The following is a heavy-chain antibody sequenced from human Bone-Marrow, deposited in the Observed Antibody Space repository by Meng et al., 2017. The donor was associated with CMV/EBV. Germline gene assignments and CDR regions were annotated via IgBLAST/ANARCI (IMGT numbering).Heavy chain of an antibody. Sequence: SLKISCAASGFTFSDYYMSWFRQAPGKGLEWVSGISWNSGSIGYADSVKGRFTISRDNAKNSLYLQMNSLRAEDTALYYCAKDLGSCSSTSCEDYGMDVWGQGTTVTVSS. CDR1: GFTFSDYY. J-gene: IGHJ6*02. V-gene: IGHV3-9*01. CDR3: AKDLGSCSSTSCEDYGMDV. CDR2: ISWNSGSI. D-gene: IGHD2-2*01.